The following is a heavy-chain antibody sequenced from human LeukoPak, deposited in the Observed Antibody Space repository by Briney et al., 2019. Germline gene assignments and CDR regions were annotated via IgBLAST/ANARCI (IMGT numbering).Heavy chain of an antibody. Sequence: GGSLRLSCAASGFSFNRYAMQWVRQAPGKGLEWVAAVSYDGSDEYYADSVKGRLTVSRDNSKNTLSLEIHSLKVEDTAVYYCATYSSLNTREFQYWGQGTLVTVSP. CDR2: VSYDGSDE. V-gene: IGHV3-30*01. J-gene: IGHJ1*01. D-gene: IGHD3-22*01. CDR1: GFSFNRYA. CDR3: ATYSSLNTREFQY.